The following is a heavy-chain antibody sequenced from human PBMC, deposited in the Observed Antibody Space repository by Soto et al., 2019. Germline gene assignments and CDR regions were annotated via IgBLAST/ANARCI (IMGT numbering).Heavy chain of an antibody. J-gene: IGHJ6*02. D-gene: IGHD7-27*01. V-gene: IGHV3-30*18. CDR1: GFTFSSYD. CDR2: IAYDGSNK. Sequence: PGGSLRLSCAASGFTFSSYDMHWIRQAPVKGLERVAVIAYDGSNKYLAGSVKCRFTISRDNSKNTLYLQMNSLRAEDTAVYYCAKDSDWGTYYYYGMDVWGQGTTVTVSS. CDR3: AKDSDWGTYYYYGMDV.